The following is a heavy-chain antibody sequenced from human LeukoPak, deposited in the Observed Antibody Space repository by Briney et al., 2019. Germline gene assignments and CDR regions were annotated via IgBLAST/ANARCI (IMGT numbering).Heavy chain of an antibody. J-gene: IGHJ6*03. D-gene: IGHD6-6*01. CDR1: GFTFSSYE. CDR2: ISSSGSTI. CDR3: ARDLSSSRHYYYYYMDV. V-gene: IGHV3-48*03. Sequence: GGSLRLSCAASGFTFSSYEMNWVRQAPGKGLEWVSYISSSGSTIYYADSVKGRFTISRDNAKNSLYLQMNSLRAEDTAVYYCARDLSSSRHYYYYYMDVWGKGTTVTVSS.